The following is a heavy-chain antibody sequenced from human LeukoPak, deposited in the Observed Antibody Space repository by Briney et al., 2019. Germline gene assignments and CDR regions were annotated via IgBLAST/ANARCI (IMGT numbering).Heavy chain of an antibody. CDR3: ARDELRYFDWSADPSFYY. J-gene: IGHJ4*02. CDR2: ISAYNGNT. Sequence: GASVKVSCKASGYTFTSYGISRVRQAPGQGLEWMGWISAYNGNTNYAQKLQGRVTMTTDTSTSTAYMELRSLRSDDTAVYYCARDELRYFDWSADPSFYYWGQGTLVTVSS. D-gene: IGHD3-9*01. CDR1: GYTFTSYG. V-gene: IGHV1-18*04.